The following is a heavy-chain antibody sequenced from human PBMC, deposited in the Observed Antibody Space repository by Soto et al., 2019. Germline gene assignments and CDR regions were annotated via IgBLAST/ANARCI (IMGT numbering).Heavy chain of an antibody. CDR3: AGGNDKTWDSDY. CDR2: IIRDGAET. V-gene: IGHV3-7*03. J-gene: IGHJ4*02. Sequence: EVQLVESGGGLAQPGGSLRLSCAASGFTFSSYWMSWVRQAPGKGLEWVANIIRDGAETFYVDSVKGRFTISRDNSKNSLYLQVNNLRAEDTAVYYCAGGNDKTWDSDYWGQGTLVTISS. CDR1: GFTFSSYW. D-gene: IGHD7-27*01.